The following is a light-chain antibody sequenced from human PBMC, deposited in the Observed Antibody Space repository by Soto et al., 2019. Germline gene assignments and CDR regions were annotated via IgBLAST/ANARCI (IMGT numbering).Light chain of an antibody. CDR3: QQCGSSST. V-gene: IGKV3-20*01. CDR2: GAS. Sequence: EILLTQSPGTLSLSPGERATLSCRASQTFSNSFLSWFQQIPGHAPSLLIYGASMRATGIPDRLSGSGSGTDFTLTISRLEPEDFAVYYCQQCGSSSTFGQGTRLEIK. J-gene: IGKJ5*01. CDR1: QTFSNSF.